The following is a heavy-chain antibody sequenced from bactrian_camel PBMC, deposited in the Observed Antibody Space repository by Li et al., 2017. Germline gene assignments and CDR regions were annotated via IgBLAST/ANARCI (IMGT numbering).Heavy chain of an antibody. J-gene: IGHJ4*01. D-gene: IGHD2*01. CDR3: AAKAIKVGWYGLLREGWYNR. V-gene: IGHV3S55*01. CDR1: ESHNVDYC. Sequence: HVQLVESGGGSAQAGGSLRLTCVLTESHNVDYCMGWYRTTTAKEREEVAVIDADGETTYADSVKGRFIISKHNAKNTLYLQMNSLKPEDTAMYYCAAKAIKVGWYGLLREGWYNRWGQGTQVTVS. CDR2: IDADGET.